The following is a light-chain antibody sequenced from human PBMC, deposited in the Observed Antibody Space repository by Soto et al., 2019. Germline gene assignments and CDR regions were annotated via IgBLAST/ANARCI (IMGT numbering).Light chain of an antibody. V-gene: IGKV3-15*01. J-gene: IGKJ3*01. CDR1: QSVRSN. CDR2: DAS. CDR3: QQYNNWPGT. Sequence: EIVMTQSPATLSVSPGERANLSCRASQSVRSNLAWYQQKPGQAPRLLIYDASTRATGIPARFSGSGSGTEFTLIISRLQAEDFAVYCRQQYNNWPGTFGPGNKVDIK.